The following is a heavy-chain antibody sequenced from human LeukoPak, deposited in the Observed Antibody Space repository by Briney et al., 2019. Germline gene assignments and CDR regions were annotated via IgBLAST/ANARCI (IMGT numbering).Heavy chain of an antibody. D-gene: IGHD5-12*01. J-gene: IGHJ4*02. V-gene: IGHV4-34*01. CDR3: ARWLRRGRPKYYFDY. CDR2: INHSGGT. CDR1: GGSFSGYY. Sequence: SETLSLTCAVYGGSFSGYYWSWIRQPPGKGLEWIGEINHSGGTNYNPSLKSRVTISVDTSKNQFSLKLSSVTAADTAVYYCARWLRRGRPKYYFDYWGQGTLVTVSS.